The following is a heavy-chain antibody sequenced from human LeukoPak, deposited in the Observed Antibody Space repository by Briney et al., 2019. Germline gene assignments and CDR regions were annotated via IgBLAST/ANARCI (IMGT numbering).Heavy chain of an antibody. D-gene: IGHD1-26*01. CDR2: IIPIFGTA. Sequence: GASVKVSCKASGGTFSSYAISWVRQAPGQGLEWMGGIIPIFGTANYAQKFQGRVTITTDESTSTAYMELSSLRSEDTAVYYCARGGATQYYFDYWGQGTLVTVSS. V-gene: IGHV1-69*05. J-gene: IGHJ4*02. CDR1: GGTFSSYA. CDR3: ARGGATQYYFDY.